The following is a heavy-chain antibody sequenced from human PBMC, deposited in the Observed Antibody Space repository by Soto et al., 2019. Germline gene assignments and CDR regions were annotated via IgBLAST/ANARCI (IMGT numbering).Heavy chain of an antibody. CDR1: GYTFTSYG. CDR2: ISAYNGNT. Sequence: QVQLVQSGAEVKKPGASVKVSCKASGYTFTSYGISWVRQAPGQGLEWMGWISAYNGNTTYAQKLQGRVTMTTDTSPSTAYMVPRSLRSDDTAVDYCARGVGWEPLDYWGQGTLVSVSS. J-gene: IGHJ4*02. CDR3: ARGVGWEPLDY. D-gene: IGHD1-26*01. V-gene: IGHV1-18*01.